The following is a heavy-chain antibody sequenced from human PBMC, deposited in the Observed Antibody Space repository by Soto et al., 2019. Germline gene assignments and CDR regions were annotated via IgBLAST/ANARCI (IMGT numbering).Heavy chain of an antibody. D-gene: IGHD3-10*01. CDR1: GYTFTSYG. CDR3: ARIMRGLPFGVKNLPHYYYYYMDV. V-gene: IGHV1-18*01. CDR2: ISAYNGNT. Sequence: GASVKVSCKASGYTFTSYGISWVRQAPGQGLEWMGWISAYNGNTNYAQKLQGRVTMTTDTSTSTAYMELRSLRSDDTAVYYCARIMRGLPFGVKNLPHYYYYYMDVWGKGTTVTVSS. J-gene: IGHJ6*03.